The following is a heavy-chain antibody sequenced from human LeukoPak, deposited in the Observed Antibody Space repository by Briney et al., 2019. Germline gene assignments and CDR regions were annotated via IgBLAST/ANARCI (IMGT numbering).Heavy chain of an antibody. Sequence: SETLSLTCTVSGGSISSYYWSWIRQPPGKGLEWIGYIYYSGSTNYNPSLKSRVTISVDTSKNQFSLKLSSVTAADTAVYYCARHHRRDSSGWGARWFDPWGQGTLVTVSS. CDR3: ARHHRRDSSGWGARWFDP. J-gene: IGHJ5*02. CDR1: GGSISSYY. CDR2: IYYSGST. D-gene: IGHD6-19*01. V-gene: IGHV4-59*08.